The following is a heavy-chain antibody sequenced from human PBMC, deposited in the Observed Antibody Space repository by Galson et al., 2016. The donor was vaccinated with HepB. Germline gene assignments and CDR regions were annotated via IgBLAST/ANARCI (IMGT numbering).Heavy chain of an antibody. J-gene: IGHJ4*02. V-gene: IGHV3-72*01. CDR2: IRNDVEGYST. CDR3: SDLGDFNY. CDR1: GFTFTDHY. D-gene: IGHD2-21*01. Sequence: SLRLSCAASGFTFTDHYIEWVRQAPGKGLEWLGMIRNDVEGYSTEYAASVKGRFTISRDDSKNLGCLQMNSLKTDDTAFYYCSDLGDFNYWGQGTLVTVSA.